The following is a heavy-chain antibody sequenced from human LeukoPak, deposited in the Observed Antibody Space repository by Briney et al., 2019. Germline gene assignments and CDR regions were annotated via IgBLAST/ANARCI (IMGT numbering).Heavy chain of an antibody. D-gene: IGHD1-26*01. V-gene: IGHV1-69*06. CDR1: GGTFSSYA. CDR3: ARAWMDRIVGATIFPGDCFDY. Sequence: SVKVSCKASGGTFSSYAISWVRQAPGQGLEWMGGIIPIFGTANYAQKFQGRVTITADKSTSTAYMELSSLRSEDTAVYYCARAWMDRIVGATIFPGDCFDYWGQGTLVTVSS. J-gene: IGHJ4*02. CDR2: IIPIFGTA.